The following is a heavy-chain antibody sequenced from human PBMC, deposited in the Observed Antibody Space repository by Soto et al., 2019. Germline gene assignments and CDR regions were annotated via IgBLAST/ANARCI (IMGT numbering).Heavy chain of an antibody. CDR1: AGSISSYY. V-gene: IGHV4-59*01. CDR2: IYYSGRT. J-gene: IGHJ3*02. D-gene: IGHD6-13*01. Sequence: SEALSLTGTVAAGSISSYYGSWVRQPPVKVLEWSGYIYYSGRTNYSPSVERRVTISVDTSKNQFSLKLSSVTAADPAVYYCARPSSSWFNAFDIWGQGTMVTVSS. CDR3: ARPSSSWFNAFDI.